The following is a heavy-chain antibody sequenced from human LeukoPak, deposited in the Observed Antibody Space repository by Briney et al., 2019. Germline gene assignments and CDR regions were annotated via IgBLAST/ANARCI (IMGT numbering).Heavy chain of an antibody. CDR1: GFTCSSYG. Sequence: GGSLRLSSSVSGFTCSSYGMHWVRQAPGQGLEYVLGISNNGGSTYYADSVKGRFTISRDNSKNTVFLQMSSLRDEDTAVYYCVKDLSGSYSFDYWGQGTLVTVSS. CDR3: VKDLSGSYSFDY. J-gene: IGHJ4*02. V-gene: IGHV3-64D*06. D-gene: IGHD1-26*01. CDR2: ISNNGGST.